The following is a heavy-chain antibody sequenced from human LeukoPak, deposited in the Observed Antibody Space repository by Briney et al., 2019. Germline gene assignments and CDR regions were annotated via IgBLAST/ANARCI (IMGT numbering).Heavy chain of an antibody. Sequence: ASVKVSCKASGYTFTSYGISWVRQAPGQELEWMGWISAYNGNTNYAQKLQGRVTMTTDTSTSTAYMELRSLRSDDTAVYYCARDLAGSSWPYYYYYYGMDVWGQGTTVTVSS. V-gene: IGHV1-18*01. CDR1: GYTFTSYG. CDR3: ARDLAGSSWPYYYYYYGMDV. J-gene: IGHJ6*02. D-gene: IGHD6-13*01. CDR2: ISAYNGNT.